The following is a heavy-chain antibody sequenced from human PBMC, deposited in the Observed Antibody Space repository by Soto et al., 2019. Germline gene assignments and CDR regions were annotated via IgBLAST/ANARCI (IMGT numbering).Heavy chain of an antibody. CDR3: ARGRGPNWNYELLGYGMDV. D-gene: IGHD1-7*01. CDR1: GGTFSSYA. V-gene: IGHV1-69*13. Sequence: ASVKVSCKASGGTFSSYAISWVRQAPGQGLEWMGGIIPIFGTANYAQKFQGRVTITADESTSTAYMELSSLRSEDTAVYYCARGRGPNWNYELLGYGMDVWGQGTTVTVSS. J-gene: IGHJ6*02. CDR2: IIPIFGTA.